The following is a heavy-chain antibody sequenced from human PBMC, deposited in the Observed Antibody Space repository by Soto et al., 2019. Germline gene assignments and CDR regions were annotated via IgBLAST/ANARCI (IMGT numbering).Heavy chain of an antibody. Sequence: SETLSLTCAVYGGSFSGYYWSWIRQPPGKGLEWIGEINHSGSTNYNPSLKSRVTISVETSKNQFSLKLSSATAADTAVYYCARSRARWSIAVAGTGFDYWGQGTLVTVSS. CDR2: INHSGST. CDR3: ARSRARWSIAVAGTGFDY. CDR1: GGSFSGYY. D-gene: IGHD6-19*01. J-gene: IGHJ4*02. V-gene: IGHV4-34*01.